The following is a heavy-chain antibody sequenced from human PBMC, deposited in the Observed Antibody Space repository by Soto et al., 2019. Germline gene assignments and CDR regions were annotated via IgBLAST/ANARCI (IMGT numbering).Heavy chain of an antibody. CDR3: AKDIGGHIVGATTLYYYGMDV. D-gene: IGHD1-26*01. V-gene: IGHV3-43*01. J-gene: IGHJ6*02. Sequence: GGSLRLSCAASGFTFDDYTMHWVRQAPGKGLEWVSLISWDGGSTYYADSVKGRFTISRDNSKNSLCLQMNSLRTEDTALYYCAKDIGGHIVGATTLYYYGMDVWGQGTTVTVSS. CDR2: ISWDGGST. CDR1: GFTFDDYT.